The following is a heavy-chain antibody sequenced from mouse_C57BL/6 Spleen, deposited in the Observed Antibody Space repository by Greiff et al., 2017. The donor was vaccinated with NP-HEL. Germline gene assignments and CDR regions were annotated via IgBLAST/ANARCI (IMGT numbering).Heavy chain of an antibody. CDR2: IDPEDGDT. CDR3: TTDYYGSRGAMDY. V-gene: IGHV14-1*01. J-gene: IGHJ4*01. D-gene: IGHD1-1*01. Sequence: EVQLQQSGAELVRPGASVKLSCTASGFNIKDYYMHWVKQRPEQGLEWIGRIDPEDGDTEYAPEFQGKATMTADTSSNTAYLQLSSLTSEDTAVYYCTTDYYGSRGAMDYWGQGTSVTVSS. CDR1: GFNIKDYY.